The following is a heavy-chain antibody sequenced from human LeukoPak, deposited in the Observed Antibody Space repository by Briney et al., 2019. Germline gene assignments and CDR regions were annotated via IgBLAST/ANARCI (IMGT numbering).Heavy chain of an antibody. D-gene: IGHD1-14*01. Sequence: PGGSLRLSCAASGFIFGNSWVHWVRHAPGKGLVWVSLINADGSTATYADSVKGRFTISRDNARNTLSLQMNSLTIEDTAVYYCVVVVEPPDSDGFDVWGQGTMITVSS. J-gene: IGHJ3*01. CDR3: VVVVEPPDSDGFDV. CDR1: GFIFGNSW. CDR2: INADGSTA. V-gene: IGHV3-74*01.